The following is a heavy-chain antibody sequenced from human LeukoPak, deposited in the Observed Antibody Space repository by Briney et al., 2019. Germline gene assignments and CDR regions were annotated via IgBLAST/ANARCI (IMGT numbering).Heavy chain of an antibody. CDR2: VKDDGIST. CDR1: GFTFTKFW. CDR3: ATGPYAAFEM. V-gene: IGHV3-74*01. D-gene: IGHD2-2*01. J-gene: IGHJ3*02. Sequence: GGSLRLSCAASGFTFTKFWMYWVRQAPGRGLVWVSRVKDDGISTLYADSVKGRFTISRDNAKNTLYLQMNSLRADDTALYYCATGPYAAFEMWGQGTMVTVSS.